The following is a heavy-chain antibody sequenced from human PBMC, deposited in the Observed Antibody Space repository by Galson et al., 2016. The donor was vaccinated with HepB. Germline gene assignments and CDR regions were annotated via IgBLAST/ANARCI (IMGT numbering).Heavy chain of an antibody. V-gene: IGHV4-39*02. D-gene: IGHD1-1*01. J-gene: IGHJ4*02. CDR3: AKGFWNGFSDRFDL. CDR1: GGSVNSGRDY. Sequence: ETLSLTCTVSGGSVNSGRDYWGWIRQPPGKGLEWIGSIYYTGSTYHNPSLKSRITMSVDTSNNHFSLRLSSVTAADTAVYYCAKGFWNGFSDRFDLWGQGTLVTVSS. CDR2: IYYTGST.